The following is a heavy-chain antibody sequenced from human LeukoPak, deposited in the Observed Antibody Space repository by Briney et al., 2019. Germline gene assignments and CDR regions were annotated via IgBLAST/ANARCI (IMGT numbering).Heavy chain of an antibody. CDR2: IIPIFGTA. CDR1: GGTFSSYA. V-gene: IGHV1-69*13. Sequence: SVKVSCRASGGTFSSYAISWVRQAPGQGLEWMGGIIPIFGTANYAQKFQGRVTITADESTSTAYMELSSLRSEDTAVYYCARDQGIAVAGSYYYYGMDVWGQGTTVTVSS. J-gene: IGHJ6*02. D-gene: IGHD6-19*01. CDR3: ARDQGIAVAGSYYYYGMDV.